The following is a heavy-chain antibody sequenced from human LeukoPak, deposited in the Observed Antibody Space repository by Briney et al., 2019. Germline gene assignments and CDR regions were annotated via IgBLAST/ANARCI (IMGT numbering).Heavy chain of an antibody. Sequence: ASVKVSCKASGYTFTSYGISWVRQAPGQGLEWMGWISAYNGNTNYAQKLQGRVTMTTDTSTSTAYMELRSLRSDDTAVYYCARADYYDSSGYYLLEDYWGQGTLVTVSS. D-gene: IGHD3-22*01. CDR2: ISAYNGNT. CDR1: GYTFTSYG. CDR3: ARADYYDSSGYYLLEDY. J-gene: IGHJ4*02. V-gene: IGHV1-18*01.